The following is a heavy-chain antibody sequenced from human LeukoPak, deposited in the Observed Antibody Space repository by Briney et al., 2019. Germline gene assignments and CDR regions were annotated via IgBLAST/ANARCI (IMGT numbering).Heavy chain of an antibody. CDR1: GYTSTSYD. CDR3: ARGLTIFGVVIIGAFDI. Sequence: ASVKVSCKASGYTSTSYDINWVRQATGQGLEWMGWMNPNSGNTGYAQKFQGRVTMTRNTSISTAYMELSSLRSEDTAVYYCARGLTIFGVVIIGAFDIWGQGTMVTVSS. CDR2: MNPNSGNT. V-gene: IGHV1-8*01. D-gene: IGHD3-3*01. J-gene: IGHJ3*02.